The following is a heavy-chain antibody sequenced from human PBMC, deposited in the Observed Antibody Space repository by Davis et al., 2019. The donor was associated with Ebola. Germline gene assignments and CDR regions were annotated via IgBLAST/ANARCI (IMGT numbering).Heavy chain of an antibody. CDR1: GFTVNSNY. D-gene: IGHD2-21*02. Sequence: GGSLRLSCATSGFTVNSNYMSWVRQAPGKGLEWVSFISSSSSYIYYADSVKGRFTVSRDNAKNSLYLQMNSLRAEDTAVYYCVRDPALVVTGGGWFFGLWGRGTLVSVSS. V-gene: IGHV3-21*01. CDR3: VRDPALVVTGGGWFFGL. J-gene: IGHJ2*01. CDR2: ISSSSSYI.